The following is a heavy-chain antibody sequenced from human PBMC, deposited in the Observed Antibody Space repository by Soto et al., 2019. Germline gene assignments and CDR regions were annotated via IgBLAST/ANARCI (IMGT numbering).Heavy chain of an antibody. V-gene: IGHV3-30-3*01. CDR3: TRETMTITLYFDY. Sequence: PGGSLRLSCVASGFTFSSYAMHWVRQAPGKGLEWLALISYDGSNEYYADSVKGRFIISRDNSKNTLYLQVNSLRAEDTAMYYCTRETMTITLYFDYWREGALVTVSS. J-gene: IGHJ4*02. CDR2: ISYDGSNE. D-gene: IGHD3-3*01. CDR1: GFTFSSYA.